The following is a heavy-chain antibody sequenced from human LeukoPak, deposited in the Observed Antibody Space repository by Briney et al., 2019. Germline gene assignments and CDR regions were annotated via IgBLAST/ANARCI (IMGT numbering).Heavy chain of an antibody. V-gene: IGHV3-21*01. Sequence: GGSLRLSCAASGFTFSSYSMNWVRQAPGEGLEWVSSISSSSYIYYADSVKGRFTISRDNAKNSLYLQMNSLRAEDTAVYYCARAIREDIVVVPAAKITTTYACGMDVWGQGTTVTVSS. CDR2: ISSSSYI. D-gene: IGHD2-2*01. CDR3: ARAIREDIVVVPAAKITTTYACGMDV. J-gene: IGHJ6*02. CDR1: GFTFSSYS.